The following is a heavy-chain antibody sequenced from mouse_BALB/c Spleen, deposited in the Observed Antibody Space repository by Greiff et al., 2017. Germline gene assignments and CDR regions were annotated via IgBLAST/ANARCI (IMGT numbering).Heavy chain of an antibody. CDR3: AGCYYDYDGQFAD. D-gene: IGHD2-4*01. Sequence: QVQLQQSGAELVRPGVSVKISCKGSGYTFTDYAMHWVKQSHAKSLEWIGVISTYYGDASYNQKFKGKATMTVDKSSSTAYMELARLTSEDAAIYYCAGCYYDYDGQFADWGEGTLVTVSA. CDR2: ISTYYGDA. J-gene: IGHJ3*01. CDR1: GYTFTDYA. V-gene: IGHV1S137*01.